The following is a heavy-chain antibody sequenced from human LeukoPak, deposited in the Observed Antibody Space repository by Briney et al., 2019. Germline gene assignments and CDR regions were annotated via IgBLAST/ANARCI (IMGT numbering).Heavy chain of an antibody. CDR1: GFTFSSFW. J-gene: IGHJ4*02. V-gene: IGHV3-7*01. CDR3: ARDTSSAWYGLIDY. D-gene: IGHD6-19*01. Sequence: GGSIRLSCAASGFTFSSFWMGWVRQAPGKGLEWVATIKQDGSEKYSVDSVKGRFTISRDNAKNSLYLQMNSLRAEDTAVYFCARDTSSAWYGLIDYWGQGSLVTVSS. CDR2: IKQDGSEK.